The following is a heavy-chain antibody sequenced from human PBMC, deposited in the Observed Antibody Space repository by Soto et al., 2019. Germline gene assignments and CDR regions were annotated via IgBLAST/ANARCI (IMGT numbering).Heavy chain of an antibody. Sequence: SETLSLTCTVSGGSISSYYWIFIRHPPGKGREWIGYIYFSGSTNYNPSLKSRVSISVDTSKNQFSLKLSSVTAADTAVYYCAGERAAVGRSYTGMDVWGQGTTVTV. CDR1: GGSISSYY. J-gene: IGHJ6*02. CDR2: IYFSGST. D-gene: IGHD6-13*01. CDR3: AGERAAVGRSYTGMDV. V-gene: IGHV4-59*01.